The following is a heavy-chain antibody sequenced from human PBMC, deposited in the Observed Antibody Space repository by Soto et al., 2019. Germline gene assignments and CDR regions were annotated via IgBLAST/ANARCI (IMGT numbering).Heavy chain of an antibody. V-gene: IGHV3-74*01. Sequence: GGSLRLSCAASGFALSSYWMHWVRQAPGKGLVWVSRINMAGTAINYAGSVKGRFTISRDNAKNTLFLQMNSLRDDDTAMYYCVRGNGGYGVFDYWGQGALVTVSS. CDR3: VRGNGGYGVFDY. CDR2: INMAGTAI. CDR1: GFALSSYW. D-gene: IGHD3-22*01. J-gene: IGHJ4*02.